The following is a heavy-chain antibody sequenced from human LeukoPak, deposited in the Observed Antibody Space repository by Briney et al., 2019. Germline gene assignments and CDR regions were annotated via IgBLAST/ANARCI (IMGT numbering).Heavy chain of an antibody. D-gene: IGHD3-22*01. V-gene: IGHV3-7*01. J-gene: IGHJ5*02. CDR3: ARARTYYDSSGQPGNWFDP. CDR2: IKQDGSEK. CDR1: GFTFSSYW. Sequence: GGSLRLSCAASGFTFSSYWMSWVRQAPGKGLEWVANIKQDGSEKYYVDSVKGRFTISRDNSKNTLYLQMNSLRAEDTAVYYCARARTYYDSSGQPGNWFDPWGQGTLVTVSS.